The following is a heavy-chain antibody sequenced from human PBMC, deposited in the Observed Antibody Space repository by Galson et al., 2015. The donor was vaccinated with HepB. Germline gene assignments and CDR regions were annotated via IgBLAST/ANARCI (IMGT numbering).Heavy chain of an antibody. J-gene: IGHJ4*02. CDR1: GFTFSSNY. CDR3: ARDQPSSSGWPFYFDY. CDR2: IYSGGST. Sequence: SLRLSCAASGFTFSSNYMSWVRQAPGKGLEWVSVIYSGGSTYYADSVKGRFTISRDNSKNTLYLQMNSLRVEDTAVYYCARDQPSSSGWPFYFDYWGQGALVTVSS. D-gene: IGHD6-19*01. V-gene: IGHV3-53*01.